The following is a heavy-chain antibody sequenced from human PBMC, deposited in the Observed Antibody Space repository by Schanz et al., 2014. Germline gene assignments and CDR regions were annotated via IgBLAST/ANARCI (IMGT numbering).Heavy chain of an antibody. Sequence: QAQLMESGGGVVQPGTSLILSCSVSGFSLNTYGIHWFRQPAGKGLEWVAVISYDGSNKYYADSVKGRFTISRDNSKNILYLQMNSLRAEDTAVYYCAKDLLYGAPMPLNHLDYWGQGTLVTVSS. D-gene: IGHD2-2*01. CDR1: GFSLNTYG. CDR2: ISYDGSNK. J-gene: IGHJ4*02. V-gene: IGHV3-30*19. CDR3: AKDLLYGAPMPLNHLDY.